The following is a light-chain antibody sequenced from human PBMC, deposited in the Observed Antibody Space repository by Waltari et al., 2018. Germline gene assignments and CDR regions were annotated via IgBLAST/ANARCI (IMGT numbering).Light chain of an antibody. Sequence: QSALTQPASVSGSPGQSIPTSCTGTRRDGGTYNSVSWYQQPPGKAPKLIISEVTDRPSGVSNRFSGSRSGNTASLTISGLQAEDEADYYCSSYTSGTTLYVFGTGTKVTVL. J-gene: IGLJ1*01. CDR2: EVT. V-gene: IGLV2-14*01. CDR3: SSYTSGTTLYV. CDR1: RRDGGTYNS.